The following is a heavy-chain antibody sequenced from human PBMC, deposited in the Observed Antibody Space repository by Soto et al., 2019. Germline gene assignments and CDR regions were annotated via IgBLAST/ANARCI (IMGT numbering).Heavy chain of an antibody. J-gene: IGHJ4*02. D-gene: IGHD4-4*01. V-gene: IGHV4-34*01. CDR3: ARGHVRTGYSNPNLDY. Sequence: SETLSLTCAVYGGSFSGYYWGWIRQPPGKGREWIGEINHSGSTNYNPSLKGRVTISVDTSKNQFSLKLSSVTAADTAVYYCARGHVRTGYSNPNLDYWGQGTLVTVSS. CDR2: INHSGST. CDR1: GGSFSGYY.